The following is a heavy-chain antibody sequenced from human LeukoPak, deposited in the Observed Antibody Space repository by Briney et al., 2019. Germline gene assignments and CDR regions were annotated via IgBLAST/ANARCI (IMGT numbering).Heavy chain of an antibody. CDR2: ISGSGGST. D-gene: IGHD6-13*01. J-gene: IGHJ4*02. V-gene: IGHV3-23*01. Sequence: PGGSLRLSCAASGFTFSTYTMNWARQAPGKGLEWVSAISGSGGSTYYADSVKGRFTISRDNSKNTLYLQMNSLRAEDTAVYYCAKGAARGQNFDYRGQGTLVTVCS. CDR3: AKGAARGQNFDY. CDR1: GFTFSTYT.